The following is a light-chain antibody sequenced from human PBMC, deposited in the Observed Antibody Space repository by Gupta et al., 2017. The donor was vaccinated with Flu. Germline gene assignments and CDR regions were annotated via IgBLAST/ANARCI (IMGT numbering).Light chain of an antibody. Sequence: DIVMTQSPDSLAVSLGERATINCKSSQSVLYSSNNKNYLAWYQQKPGQPPKLLIYWASTRESGVRDRFSGSGSGTDFTLTISSLQAEDVAVYYWQQDYSTHFFGQGTKLEIK. CDR2: WAS. J-gene: IGKJ2*01. CDR3: QQDYSTHF. V-gene: IGKV4-1*01. CDR1: QSVLYSSNNKNY.